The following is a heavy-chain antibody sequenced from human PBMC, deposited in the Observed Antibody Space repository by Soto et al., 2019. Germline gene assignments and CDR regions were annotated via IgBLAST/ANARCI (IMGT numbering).Heavy chain of an antibody. Sequence: EVQLLESGGGLVQPGGSLRLSCAASGFTFSSYAMSWVRQAPGKGLEWVSAISGSGGSTYYADSVKGRFTISRDNSKKTLERQMNSLRAEDTAVYYCAKGRGWWYGMDVWGQGTTVSVSS. CDR3: AKGRGWWYGMDV. J-gene: IGHJ6*02. D-gene: IGHD2-15*01. CDR2: ISGSGGST. V-gene: IGHV3-23*01. CDR1: GFTFSSYA.